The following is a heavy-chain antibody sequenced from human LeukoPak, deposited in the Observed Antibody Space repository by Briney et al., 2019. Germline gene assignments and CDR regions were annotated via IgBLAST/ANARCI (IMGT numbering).Heavy chain of an antibody. D-gene: IGHD1-1*01. CDR2: INYSGST. Sequence: LRLSCAASGFTFSDYYMSWIRQPPGKGLEWIAEINYSGSTTYNPSLKSRVTISIDTSKNQFSLKVRSVTAADTAMYYCARPEPERSSWFDPWGQGTLVTVSS. CDR3: ARPEPERSSWFDP. CDR1: GFTFSDYY. J-gene: IGHJ5*02. V-gene: IGHV4-34*01.